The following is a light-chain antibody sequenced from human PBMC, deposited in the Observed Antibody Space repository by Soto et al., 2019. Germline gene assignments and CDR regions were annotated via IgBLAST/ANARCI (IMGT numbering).Light chain of an antibody. V-gene: IGLV2-11*01. J-gene: IGLJ2*01. CDR2: DVS. Sequence: QSVLTQPRSVSGSPGQSVTISCTGTSSDVGGYNYDSWYQQHPGKAPKLMIYDVSKRPSGVPDRFSGSKSGNTASLTISGLQAEDEADYYCCSYAGRSVVFGGGTKLTVL. CDR1: SSDVGGYNY. CDR3: CSYAGRSVV.